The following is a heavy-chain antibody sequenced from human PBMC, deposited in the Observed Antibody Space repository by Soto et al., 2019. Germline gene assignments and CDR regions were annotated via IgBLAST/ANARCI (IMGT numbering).Heavy chain of an antibody. CDR2: IWYHGGNE. Sequence: QVQLVESGGGVVQPGRSLRLSCAVSGFTFSDFGMHWVRQAPGKGLEWVALIWYHGGNEEYADSVKGRFSISRDNSKNTLYLQMDSLRAEDTAVYYCARRGCVKGVCYNSYDMWGQVTMVTVSS. J-gene: IGHJ3*02. CDR3: ARRGCVKGVCYNSYDM. V-gene: IGHV3-33*03. D-gene: IGHD2-8*01. CDR1: GFTFSDFG.